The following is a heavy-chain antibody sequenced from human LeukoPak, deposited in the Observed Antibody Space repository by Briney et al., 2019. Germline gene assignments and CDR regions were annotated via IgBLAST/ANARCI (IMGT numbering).Heavy chain of an antibody. CDR1: GYTFTSYY. V-gene: IGHV1-46*01. CDR2: INPSGGST. Sequence: ASVKVSCKASGYTFTSYYMHWVRQAPGQGLECMGIINPSGGSTSYAQKFQGRVTMTRDTSTSTVYMELSSLRSEDTAVYYCARYSSGWYFDYWGQGTLVTVSS. D-gene: IGHD6-19*01. CDR3: ARYSSGWYFDY. J-gene: IGHJ4*02.